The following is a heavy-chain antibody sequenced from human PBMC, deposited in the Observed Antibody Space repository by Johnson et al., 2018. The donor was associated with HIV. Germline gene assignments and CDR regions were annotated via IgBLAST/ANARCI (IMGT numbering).Heavy chain of an antibody. CDR1: GFTFSSYA. CDR2: ISGSGGST. D-gene: IGHD3-22*01. Sequence: VQLVESGGGVVQPGRSLRLSCAASGFTFSSYAMSWVRQAPGKGLEWVSAISGSGGSTYYADSVKGRFTISRDNSKNTLYLQMNSLRAEDTAVYYCAKDLGRTMIVVVIDAFDIWGQGTMVTVSS. CDR3: AKDLGRTMIVVVIDAFDI. V-gene: IGHV3-23*04. J-gene: IGHJ3*02.